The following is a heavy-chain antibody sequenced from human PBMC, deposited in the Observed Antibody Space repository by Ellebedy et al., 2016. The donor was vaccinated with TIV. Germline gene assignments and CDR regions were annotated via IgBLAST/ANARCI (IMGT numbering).Heavy chain of an antibody. CDR1: GYTFTSYD. Sequence: ASVKVSCKASGYTFTSYDINWVRQATGQGLEWMGWMNPNSGNTGYVQKFQGRVTITRDTSASTAYMELSSLRSEDTAVYYCARFRDYVWGSYRFGTPGYFDYWGQGTLVTVSS. CDR2: MNPNSGNT. D-gene: IGHD3-16*02. CDR3: ARFRDYVWGSYRFGTPGYFDY. V-gene: IGHV1-8*01. J-gene: IGHJ4*02.